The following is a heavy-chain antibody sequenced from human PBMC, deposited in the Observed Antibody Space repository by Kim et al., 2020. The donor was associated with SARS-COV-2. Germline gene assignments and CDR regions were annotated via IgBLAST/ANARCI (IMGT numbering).Heavy chain of an antibody. D-gene: IGHD3-16*01. CDR3: AQDRLWGNDYFDY. Sequence: YEYSQKVRVTISRDESKNTLYLQMNSLRAEDTAVYYSAQDRLWGNDYFDYWGQGTLVTVSS. V-gene: IGHV3-30*02. J-gene: IGHJ4*02.